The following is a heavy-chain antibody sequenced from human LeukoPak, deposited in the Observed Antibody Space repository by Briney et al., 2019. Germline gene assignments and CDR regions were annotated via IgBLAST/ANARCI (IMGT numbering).Heavy chain of an antibody. D-gene: IGHD2-15*01. J-gene: IGHJ4*02. CDR1: GGSISSYY. Sequence: SETLSLTCTVSGGSISSYYWSWIRQPPGKGLAWIGYIYTSGSTNYNPSLKSRVTISVDTSKNQFSLKLSSVTAADTAVYYCAGTEGPGYCSGGSCYGSLDYWGQGTLVTVSS. CDR3: AGTEGPGYCSGGSCYGSLDY. V-gene: IGHV4-4*09. CDR2: IYTSGST.